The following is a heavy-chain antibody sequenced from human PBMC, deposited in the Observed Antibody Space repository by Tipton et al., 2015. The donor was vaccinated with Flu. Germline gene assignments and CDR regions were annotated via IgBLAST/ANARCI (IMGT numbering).Heavy chain of an antibody. CDR2: IYYSGST. J-gene: IGHJ6*02. D-gene: IGHD3-3*01. V-gene: IGHV4-61*01. CDR1: GYSISSGYY. CDR3: ARGGLNYDFWSGYYHPVYYGMDV. Sequence: TLSLTCTVSGYSISSGYYWGWIRQPPGKGLEWIGYIYYSGSTNYNPSLKSRVTISVDTSKNQFSLKLSSVTAADTAVYYCARGGLNYDFWSGYYHPVYYGMDVWGQGTTVTVSS.